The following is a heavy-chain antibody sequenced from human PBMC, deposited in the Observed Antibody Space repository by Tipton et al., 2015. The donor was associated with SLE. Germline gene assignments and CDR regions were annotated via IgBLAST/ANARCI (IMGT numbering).Heavy chain of an antibody. CDR3: ASHGLGYCSSTSCPSWFDP. CDR2: IYYSGST. J-gene: IGHJ5*02. D-gene: IGHD2-2*01. V-gene: IGHV4-30-4*01. CDR1: GGSISSHY. Sequence: TLSLTCTVSGGSISSHYWSWIRQPPGKGLEWIGYIYYSGSTYYNPSLKSRVTISVDTSKNQFSLKLSSVTAADTAVYYCASHGLGYCSSTSCPSWFDPWGQGTLVTVSS.